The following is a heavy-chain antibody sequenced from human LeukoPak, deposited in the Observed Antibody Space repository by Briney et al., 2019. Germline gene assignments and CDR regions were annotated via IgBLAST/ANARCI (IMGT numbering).Heavy chain of an antibody. CDR3: AREKLPLFGLLFVPYYFDY. CDR2: ISAYNGNT. J-gene: IGHJ4*02. D-gene: IGHD2-21*02. V-gene: IGHV1-18*01. CDR1: GYTFTSYG. Sequence: ASVKVSCKASGYTFTSYGISWVRQAPGQGLEWMGWISAYNGNTTYAQKLQGRVTMTTDTSTSTAYMELRSLRSDDPAVYYCAREKLPLFGLLFVPYYFDYWGQGTLVTVSS.